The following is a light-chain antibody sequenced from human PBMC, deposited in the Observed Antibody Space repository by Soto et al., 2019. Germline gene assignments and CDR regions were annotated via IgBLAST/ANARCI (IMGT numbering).Light chain of an antibody. Sequence: EIVLTQSPAILSMSPGERATLSCRASQSVSSYFAWYQQKPGQAPSLLIYDASNSATGVPARFSGSGSGTDFTLTISSLEPEDFAVYYCQQRRYWPVTFGQGTKVEIK. V-gene: IGKV3-11*01. CDR3: QQRRYWPVT. CDR2: DAS. CDR1: QSVSSY. J-gene: IGKJ1*01.